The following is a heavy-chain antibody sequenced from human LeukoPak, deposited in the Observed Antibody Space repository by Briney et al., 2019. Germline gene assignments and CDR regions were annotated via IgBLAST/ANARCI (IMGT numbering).Heavy chain of an antibody. CDR1: GGSISSGSYY. CDR3: ARVEYRGSRGYSVYCFDY. D-gene: IGHD3-22*01. CDR2: IHYSGST. Sequence: SETLSLTCTVSGGSISSGSYYWGWIRQPPGKGLEWIGSIHYSGSTFYNPSLKSRVTISVDTSKNQLSLKLSSVTAADTAVYYCARVEYRGSRGYSVYCFDYWGQGSLVTVSS. J-gene: IGHJ4*02. V-gene: IGHV4-39*07.